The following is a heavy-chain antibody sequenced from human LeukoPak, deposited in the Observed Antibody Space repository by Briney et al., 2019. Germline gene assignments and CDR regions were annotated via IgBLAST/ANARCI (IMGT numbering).Heavy chain of an antibody. V-gene: IGHV3-30*03. D-gene: IGHD6-19*01. CDR1: GFTFSSYG. CDR2: ISYDGSNK. CDR3: ARAVADAIDY. Sequence: GGSLRLSCAASGFTFSSYGMHWVPQAPGKGLEWVAVISYDGSNKYYADSVKGRFTISRDNSKNTLYLQMNSLRAEDTAVYYCARAVADAIDYWGQGTLVTVSS. J-gene: IGHJ4*02.